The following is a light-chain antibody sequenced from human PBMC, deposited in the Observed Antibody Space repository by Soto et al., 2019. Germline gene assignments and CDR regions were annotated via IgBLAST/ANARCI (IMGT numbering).Light chain of an antibody. Sequence: DIQMSQSPCSLSASVVGRCTITCLASQGIGDALGWYQQKPGKAPKRLIYAASTLQSGVPSRFSGSGSGTEFTLTISSLQPDDFATYYCLQHNEFWWTFGQGTKVDI. CDR1: QGIGDA. J-gene: IGKJ1*01. CDR2: AAS. CDR3: LQHNEFWWT. V-gene: IGKV1-17*01.